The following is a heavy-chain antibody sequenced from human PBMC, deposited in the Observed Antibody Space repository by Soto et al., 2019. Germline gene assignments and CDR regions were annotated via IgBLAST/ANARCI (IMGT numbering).Heavy chain of an antibody. Sequence: EVQLLESGGGLVQPGGSLRLSCAASGFTFSSYAMSWVRQAPGKGLEWVSAISGSGGSTYYADSVKGRFTISRDNAKNPLYLQMNSLRAEDTAVYYCAKDRVLRFLEWSTPRSGLDYWGQGTLVTVSS. CDR2: ISGSGGST. V-gene: IGHV3-23*01. D-gene: IGHD3-3*01. CDR3: AKDRVLRFLEWSTPRSGLDY. J-gene: IGHJ4*02. CDR1: GFTFSSYA.